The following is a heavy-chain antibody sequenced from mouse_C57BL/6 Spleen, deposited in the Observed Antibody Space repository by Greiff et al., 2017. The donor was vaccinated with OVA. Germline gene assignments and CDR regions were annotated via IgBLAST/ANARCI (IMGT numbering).Heavy chain of an antibody. J-gene: IGHJ3*01. CDR1: GYAFSSSW. Sequence: VQLQQSGPELVKPGASVKISCKASGYAFSSSWMNWVKQRPGKGLEWIGRIYPGDGDTNYNGKFKGKATLTADKSSSTAYMQLSSLTSEDSAVYFCASFTTVEFAYWGQGTLVTVSA. V-gene: IGHV1-82*01. CDR2: IYPGDGDT. D-gene: IGHD1-1*01. CDR3: ASFTTVEFAY.